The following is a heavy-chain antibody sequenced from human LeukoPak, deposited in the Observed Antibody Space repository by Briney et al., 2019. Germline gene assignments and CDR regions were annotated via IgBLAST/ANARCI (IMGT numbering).Heavy chain of an antibody. J-gene: IGHJ3*02. CDR1: GFTFSSYA. D-gene: IGHD3-22*01. CDR3: ARERAYERGPHDAFDI. CDR2: MYYSGST. Sequence: LRLSCAASGFTFSSYAMSWIRQPPGKGLEWIGYMYYSGSTYYNPSLKSRVTISIDTSKNQFSLKLNSVTAADTAVYYCARERAYERGPHDAFDIWGQGTMVTVSS. V-gene: IGHV4-30-4*08.